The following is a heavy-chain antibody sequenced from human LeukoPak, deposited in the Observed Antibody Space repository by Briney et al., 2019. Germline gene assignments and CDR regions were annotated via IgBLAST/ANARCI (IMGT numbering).Heavy chain of an antibody. J-gene: IGHJ4*02. CDR3: ARDYYDFWSGYYSGLSFDY. Sequence: GASVKVSCKASGYTFTSYGISWVRQAPGQGLEWVGGISTYNGNTNYAQKLQGRVTMTTDTSTSTAYMELRRLRSDDTAVYYCARDYYDFWSGYYSGLSFDYWGQGTLVTVSS. CDR2: ISTYNGNT. V-gene: IGHV1-18*01. CDR1: GYTFTSYG. D-gene: IGHD3-3*01.